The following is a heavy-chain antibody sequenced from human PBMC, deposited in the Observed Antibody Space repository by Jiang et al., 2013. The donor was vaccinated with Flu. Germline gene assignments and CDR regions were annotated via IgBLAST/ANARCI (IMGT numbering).Heavy chain of an antibody. J-gene: IGHJ4*01. D-gene: IGHD1-26*01. V-gene: IGHV1-2*02. CDR3: ARGVSPGWETLAYYFDY. CDR1: GYTFSDNY. Sequence: SCKASGYTFSDNYMYWVRQAPGQGLEWMGWINPNTGGTTSAEKFQGRVTMTRDTSISTAFMELSRLRSDDTAVYFCARGVSPGWETLAYYFDYWGHGTLVTVSS. CDR2: INPNTGGT.